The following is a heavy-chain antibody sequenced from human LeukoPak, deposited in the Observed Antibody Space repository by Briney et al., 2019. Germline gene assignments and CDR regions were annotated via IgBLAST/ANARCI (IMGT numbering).Heavy chain of an antibody. CDR2: IWYDGSNK. CDR3: ARVFMGYSGYDATFDY. D-gene: IGHD5-12*01. Sequence: PGGSLRLSCAASGFTFSSYGMRWVRQAPGKGLEWVAVIWYDGSNKYYADSVKGRYTISRDNSKNTLYLQMNSLRAEDTAVYYCARVFMGYSGYDATFDYWGQGTLVTVSS. J-gene: IGHJ4*02. CDR1: GFTFSSYG. V-gene: IGHV3-33*01.